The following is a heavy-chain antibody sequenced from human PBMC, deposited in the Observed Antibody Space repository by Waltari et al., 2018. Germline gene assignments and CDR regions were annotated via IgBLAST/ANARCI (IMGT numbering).Heavy chain of an antibody. CDR3: TEVGTTGS. J-gene: IGHJ5*02. Sequence: QVQLVQSGAEVKKPGSSVKVSCKTSGGTFTDFGISWVRQAPGQGLEWMGTIIPSLDKTDYAQKFQGSVTITADESTDTAYMELRSLRAEDTAVYYCTEVGTTGSWGQGTLVTVSS. V-gene: IGHV1-69*11. D-gene: IGHD1-1*01. CDR1: GGTFTDFG. CDR2: IIPSLDKT.